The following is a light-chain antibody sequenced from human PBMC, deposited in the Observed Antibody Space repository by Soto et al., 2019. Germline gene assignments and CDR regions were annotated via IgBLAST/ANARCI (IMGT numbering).Light chain of an antibody. CDR3: SSFTTSYFYV. Sequence: QSVLTQPASVSGSPGQSITISCTGSGSDIGAYNYVSWYQQHPGKAPKLLIHGVTRRPSGVSSRFSASKSAYTASLTISGLQAEDEATYFCSSFTTSYFYVFGPGTKAPS. CDR2: GVT. V-gene: IGLV2-14*01. J-gene: IGLJ1*01. CDR1: GSDIGAYNY.